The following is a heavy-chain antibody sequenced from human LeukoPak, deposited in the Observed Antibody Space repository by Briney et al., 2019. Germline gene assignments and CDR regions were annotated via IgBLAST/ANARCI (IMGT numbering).Heavy chain of an antibody. V-gene: IGHV3-7*01. Sequence: PGGSLRLSCAASGFTFSSYWMSWVRQAPGKGLEWVANIKKDGSEKYYVDSVKGRFTISRDNSKNTLYLQMNSLRAEDTAVYYCAKDWNTMIVVAPGYWGQGTLVTVSS. CDR3: AKDWNTMIVVAPGY. D-gene: IGHD3-22*01. J-gene: IGHJ4*02. CDR2: IKKDGSEK. CDR1: GFTFSSYW.